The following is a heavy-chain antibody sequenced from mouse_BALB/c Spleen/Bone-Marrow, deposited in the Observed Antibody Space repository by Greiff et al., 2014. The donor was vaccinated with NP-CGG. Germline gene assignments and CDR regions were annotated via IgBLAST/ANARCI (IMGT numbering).Heavy chain of an antibody. D-gene: IGHD1-1*01. CDR3: TIRYYALDY. J-gene: IGHJ4*01. CDR2: IIPNSGYS. V-gene: IGHV1-4*01. Sequence: QVQLKQSGAELARPGASVKMSCQASGYTFTRYTMHWVKKRPGQGLEWIGYIIPNSGYSNYNQKFKDKATLTADKSSSTAYMQLISLTSEDSAVYYCTIRYYALDYWGQGTSVTVSS. CDR1: GYTFTRYT.